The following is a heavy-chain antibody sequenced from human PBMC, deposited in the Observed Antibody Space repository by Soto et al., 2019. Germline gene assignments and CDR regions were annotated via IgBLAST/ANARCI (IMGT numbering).Heavy chain of an antibody. CDR2: IYYSGST. J-gene: IGHJ5*02. CDR1: GGSISSGGYY. D-gene: IGHD2-15*01. V-gene: IGHV4-31*03. Sequence: PSETLSLSCTVSGGSISSGGYYWSWIRQHPGKGLEWIGYIYYSGSTYYNPSLKSRVTISVDTSKNQFSLKLSSVTAADTAVYYCARVLDEVVVAAIFDPWGQGTLVTVSS. CDR3: ARVLDEVVVAAIFDP.